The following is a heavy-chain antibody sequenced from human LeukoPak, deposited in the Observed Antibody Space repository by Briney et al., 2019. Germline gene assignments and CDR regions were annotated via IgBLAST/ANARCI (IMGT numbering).Heavy chain of an antibody. J-gene: IGHJ3*02. CDR1: GFTFSSYA. V-gene: IGHV3-23*01. CDR2: ISGSGGST. Sequence: GGSLRLSCAACGFTFSSYAMSWVRQAPGKGLEWVSAISGSGGSTYYADSVKGRFTISRDNSKNTLYPQMNSLRAEDTAVYYCASIMTTVTTGPVGIWGQGTMVTVSS. D-gene: IGHD4-17*01. CDR3: ASIMTTVTTGPVGI.